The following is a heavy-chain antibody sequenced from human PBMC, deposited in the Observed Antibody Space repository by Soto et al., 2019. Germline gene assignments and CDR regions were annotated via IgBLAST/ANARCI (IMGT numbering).Heavy chain of an antibody. Sequence: GGSLRLSCAASGFTFSSYGMHWVRQAPGKGLEWVSGIGGSGSRTYYADSVKGRFTISRDNSKNTLFLQMNSLRAEDTAVYFCAKSGPGYCTSTSCPLDFWGQGTLVTVSS. CDR2: IGGSGSRT. CDR1: GFTFSSYG. CDR3: AKSGPGYCTSTSCPLDF. J-gene: IGHJ4*02. V-gene: IGHV3-23*01. D-gene: IGHD2-2*01.